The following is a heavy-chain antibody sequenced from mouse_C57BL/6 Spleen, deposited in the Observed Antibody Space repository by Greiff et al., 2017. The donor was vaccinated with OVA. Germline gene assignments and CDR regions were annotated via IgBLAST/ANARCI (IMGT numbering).Heavy chain of an antibody. Sequence: VQLQQSGAELVRPGTSVKVSCTASGYAFTNYLIEWVKQRPGQGLEWIGVINPGSGGTNYNEKFKGKATLTADKSSSTAYMKRSSLTSEDSAVYSGGREGNVGYIDVWGTGTTVTVSS. J-gene: IGHJ1*03. CDR3: GREGNVGYIDV. CDR1: GYAFTNYL. V-gene: IGHV1-54*01. CDR2: INPGSGGT.